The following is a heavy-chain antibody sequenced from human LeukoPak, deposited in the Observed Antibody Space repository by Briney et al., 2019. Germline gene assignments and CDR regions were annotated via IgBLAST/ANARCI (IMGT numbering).Heavy chain of an antibody. CDR2: IYGGGTT. CDR1: GFTVSSNY. V-gene: IGHV3-66*01. J-gene: IGHJ5*02. D-gene: IGHD6-19*01. Sequence: GGSLRLSCAASGFTVSSNYMSWVRQAPRKGLEWVSVIYGGGTTYYADSVKGRFTISRDNSKNTLYLQMNSLRDEDTAVYYCARDHVAVDPWGQGTLVTVSS. CDR3: ARDHVAVDP.